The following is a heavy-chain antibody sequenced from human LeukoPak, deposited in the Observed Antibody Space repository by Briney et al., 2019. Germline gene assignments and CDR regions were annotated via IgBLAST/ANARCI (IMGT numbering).Heavy chain of an antibody. V-gene: IGHV3-30*02. CDR3: AKGDRNGYSSSSMPLDY. J-gene: IGHJ4*02. Sequence: PGGSLRLSCAASGFTFSSYGMHWVRQAPGKGLEWVAVIWYGGSNKYYADSVKGRFTISRDNSKNMLYLQMNSLRAEDTAVYYCAKGDRNGYSSSSMPLDYWGQGTLVTVSS. D-gene: IGHD6-6*01. CDR1: GFTFSSYG. CDR2: IWYGGSNK.